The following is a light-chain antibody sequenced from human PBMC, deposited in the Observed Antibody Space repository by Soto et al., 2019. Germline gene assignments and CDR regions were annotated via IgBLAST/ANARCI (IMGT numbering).Light chain of an antibody. CDR3: QQYGSSGT. Sequence: MVFTQSPGTLSLSPLERATPSCRASQSVSNNYLAWYQQKPGQAPRLLIYGASNRATGIPDRFSGSGSGTDFTLTISRLEPEDFAVYYCQQYGSSGTFGQGTKVDIK. CDR2: GAS. J-gene: IGKJ1*01. CDR1: QSVSNNY. V-gene: IGKV3-20*01.